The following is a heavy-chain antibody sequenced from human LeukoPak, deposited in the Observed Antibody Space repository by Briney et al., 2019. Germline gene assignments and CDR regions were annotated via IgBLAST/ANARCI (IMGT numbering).Heavy chain of an antibody. V-gene: IGHV3-30*04. J-gene: IGHJ4*02. D-gene: IGHD2-15*01. CDR2: ISYDGSNK. CDR1: GFTFSSYA. CDR3: ARDSLYCSGGSCQPTRGRYFDY. Sequence: GGSLRLSCAASGFTFSSYAMHWVRQAPGKGLEWVAVISYDGSNKYYADSVKGRFTISRDNSKNTLYLQMNGLRAEDTAVYYCARDSLYCSGGSCQPTRGRYFDYWGQGTLVTVSS.